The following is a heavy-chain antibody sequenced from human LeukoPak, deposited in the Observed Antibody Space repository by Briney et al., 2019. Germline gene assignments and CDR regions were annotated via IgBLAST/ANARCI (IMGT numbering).Heavy chain of an antibody. V-gene: IGHV1-69*04. CDR1: GATFSSYA. Sequence: GASVKVSCKASGATFSSYAISWVRQAPGQGLEWMGRIIPILGIANYAQKFQGRVTITADKSTSTAYMELSSLRSEDTAVYYCARGIVGATYYYYYGMDVWGQGTTVTVSS. CDR2: IIPILGIA. J-gene: IGHJ6*02. D-gene: IGHD1-26*01. CDR3: ARGIVGATYYYYYGMDV.